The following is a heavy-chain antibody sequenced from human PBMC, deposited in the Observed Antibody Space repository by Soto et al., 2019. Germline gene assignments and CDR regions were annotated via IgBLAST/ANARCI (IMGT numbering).Heavy chain of an antibody. J-gene: IGHJ6*02. Sequence: QVQLVESGGGVVQPGRSLRLSCAASGFTFSSYGMHWVRQAPGKGLEWVAVIWYDGSNKYYADSVKGRFTISRDNSQITLYLQKNSLRAEDTAVYYCARDGYYGSGSHQPASYYYYGMDVWGQGTKVTVSS. CDR1: GFTFSSYG. V-gene: IGHV3-33*01. CDR2: IWYDGSNK. D-gene: IGHD3-10*01. CDR3: ARDGYYGSGSHQPASYYYYGMDV.